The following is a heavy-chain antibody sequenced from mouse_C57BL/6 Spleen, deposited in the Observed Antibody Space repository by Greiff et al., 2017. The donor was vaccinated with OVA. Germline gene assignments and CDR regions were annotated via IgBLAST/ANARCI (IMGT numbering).Heavy chain of an antibody. J-gene: IGHJ3*01. Sequence: QVQLQQSGPELVKPGASVKISCKASGYAFSSSWMNWVKQRPGKGLEWIGRIYPGDGDTNYNGKFKGKATLTADKSSSTAYMQLSSLTSEDSAVYFCARSDDGYCVAYWGQGTLVTVSA. CDR2: IYPGDGDT. D-gene: IGHD2-3*01. CDR3: ARSDDGYCVAY. V-gene: IGHV1-82*01. CDR1: GYAFSSSW.